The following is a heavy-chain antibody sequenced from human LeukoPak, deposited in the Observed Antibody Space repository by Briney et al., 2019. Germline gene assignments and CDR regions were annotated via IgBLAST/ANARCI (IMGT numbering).Heavy chain of an antibody. Sequence: PSQTLSLTCTVSGGSISSGDYYWSWIRQPPGKGLEWIGYIYYSGSTYYNPSLKSRVTISVDTSKNQFSLKLSSVTAADTAVYYCARDRTDYYDSSGYFDYWGQGTLVTVSS. D-gene: IGHD3-22*01. CDR1: GGSISSGDYY. V-gene: IGHV4-30-4*01. J-gene: IGHJ4*02. CDR3: ARDRTDYYDSSGYFDY. CDR2: IYYSGST.